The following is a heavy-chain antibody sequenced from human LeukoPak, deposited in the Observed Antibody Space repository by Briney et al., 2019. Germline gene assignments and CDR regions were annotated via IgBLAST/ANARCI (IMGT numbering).Heavy chain of an antibody. V-gene: IGHV4-59*01. CDR3: SRGYSSGWYLNWFDP. J-gene: IGHJ5*02. Sequence: SETLSLTCTVSGGSLSSYYWSWIRKPPGRGLEWIAYIYSSESTSYNPSLKIRVTISVDTSTNKFSLKLSSVTAADTAVYYCSRGYSSGWYLNWFDPWGQGTLVTVSS. D-gene: IGHD6-19*01. CDR2: IYSSEST. CDR1: GGSLSSYY.